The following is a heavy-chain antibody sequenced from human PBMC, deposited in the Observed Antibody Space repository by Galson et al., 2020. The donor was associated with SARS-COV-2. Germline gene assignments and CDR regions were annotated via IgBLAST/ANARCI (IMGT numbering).Heavy chain of an antibody. CDR3: ATAPAVAGTPGNYYYYYGMDV. V-gene: IGHV1-24*01. D-gene: IGHD6-19*01. Sequence: ASVKVSCKVSGYTLTELSMHWVRQAPGKGLEWMGGFDPEDGETTYAQTFQGRVTMTEDTSTDTAYMELSSLRSEDTAVYYCATAPAVAGTPGNYYYYYGMDVWGQGTTVTVSS. CDR1: GYTLTELS. J-gene: IGHJ6*02. CDR2: FDPEDGET.